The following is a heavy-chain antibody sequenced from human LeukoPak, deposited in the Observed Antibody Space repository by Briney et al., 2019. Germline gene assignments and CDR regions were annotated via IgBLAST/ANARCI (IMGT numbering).Heavy chain of an antibody. D-gene: IGHD3-3*01. CDR3: ASLRYYDFWSGYYIDYYYYGMDV. V-gene: IGHV1-8*01. J-gene: IGHJ6*02. CDR2: MNPNSGNT. Sequence: ASVKVSCKASGYTFTSYDINWVRQATGRGLEWMGWMNPNSGNTGYAQKFQGRVTMTRNTSISTAYMELSSLRSEDTAVYYCASLRYYDFWSGYYIDYYYYGMDVWGQGTTVTVSS. CDR1: GYTFTSYD.